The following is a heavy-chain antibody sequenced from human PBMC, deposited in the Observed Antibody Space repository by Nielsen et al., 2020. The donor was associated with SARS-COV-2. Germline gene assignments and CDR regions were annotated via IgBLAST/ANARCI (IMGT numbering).Heavy chain of an antibody. CDR3: TTGGITMVRGVKQY. CDR2: IKSKVDGGTT. CDR1: GFTFSNPW. Sequence: GESLKISCAASGFTFSNPWMNWVRQAPGKGLEWVGRIKSKVDGGTTDYAGPVKGRFTISRDDSKNTLYLQMNSLKTEDTAVYYCTTGGITMVRGVKQYWGQGTLVTVSP. V-gene: IGHV3-15*01. J-gene: IGHJ1*01. D-gene: IGHD3-10*01.